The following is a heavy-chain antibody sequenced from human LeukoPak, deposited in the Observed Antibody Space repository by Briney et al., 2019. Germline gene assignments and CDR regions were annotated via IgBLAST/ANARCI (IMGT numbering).Heavy chain of an antibody. Sequence: GASVKVSCKASGYTFTSYYMHWVRQAPGQGLEWMGIINPSGGSTNYAQKFQDRVTMTRDTSISTAYIELNLLRSDDTAVYYCARGDYYGSPKVVAAWGQGTLVTVSS. V-gene: IGHV1-2*02. CDR1: GYTFTSYY. J-gene: IGHJ5*02. D-gene: IGHD3-10*01. CDR3: ARGDYYGSPKVVAA. CDR2: INPSGGST.